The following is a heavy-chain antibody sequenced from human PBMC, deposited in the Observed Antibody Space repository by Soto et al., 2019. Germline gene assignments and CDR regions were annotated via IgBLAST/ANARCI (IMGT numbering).Heavy chain of an antibody. Sequence: GGSLRLSCAASGFTFSRYGMHWVRQAPGKGLEWVAMITPDGNKKYYADSVKGRFTISRDNSRDTLYLQMNFLRPEDSSVYYCSSHGDFVNWGQGTLVTVSS. J-gene: IGHJ4*02. D-gene: IGHD4-17*01. CDR2: ITPDGNKK. CDR3: SSHGDFVN. V-gene: IGHV3-30*02. CDR1: GFTFSRYG.